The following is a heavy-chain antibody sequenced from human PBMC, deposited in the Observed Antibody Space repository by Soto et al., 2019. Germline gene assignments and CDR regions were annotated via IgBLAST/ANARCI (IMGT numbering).Heavy chain of an antibody. CDR3: ASRYYHLSAGYRYYESFYFDN. V-gene: IGHV4-59*08. J-gene: IGHJ4*02. CDR2: IHYSGTT. CDR1: GGSMRNYF. Sequence: PSETLSLTCTVSGGSMRNYFLTWIRQPPGKGLECIGYIHYSGTTSFFPSYNPSLRSRVTISEDTSKNQFSLKLLSMTASDTAVYFCASRYYHLSAGYRYYESFYFDNWGPGTLVTVYS. D-gene: IGHD3-9*01.